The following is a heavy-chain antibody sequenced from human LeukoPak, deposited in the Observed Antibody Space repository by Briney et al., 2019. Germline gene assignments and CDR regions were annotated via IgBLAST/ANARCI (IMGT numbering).Heavy chain of an antibody. CDR3: ARTGGYCSGGSCYSGWFDP. V-gene: IGHV4-59*11. CDR1: GVSISSLH. J-gene: IGHJ5*02. Sequence: SETLSLTCTVSGVSISSLHWAWIRQPPGKGLEWIGYVYYSDNANNNPPLKSRVTISVDTSKNQFSLKLSSVTAADTAVYYCARTGGYCSGGSCYSGWFDPWGQGTLVTVSS. CDR2: VYYSDNA. D-gene: IGHD2-15*01.